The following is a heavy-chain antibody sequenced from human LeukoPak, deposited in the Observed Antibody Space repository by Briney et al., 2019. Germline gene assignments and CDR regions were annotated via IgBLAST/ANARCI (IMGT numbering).Heavy chain of an antibody. J-gene: IGHJ4*02. CDR2: ITTDETT. Sequence: GGSLGLSCAASGFPFSVAWMHWFRQVPGKGLMWVSRITTDETTTYADSVRGRFSISRDNGKNTVYLQMNSLRVEDTAVYYCAKDWFATTDYWGQGILVTVSS. V-gene: IGHV3-74*01. CDR3: AKDWFATTDY. CDR1: GFPFSVAW. D-gene: IGHD1/OR15-1a*01.